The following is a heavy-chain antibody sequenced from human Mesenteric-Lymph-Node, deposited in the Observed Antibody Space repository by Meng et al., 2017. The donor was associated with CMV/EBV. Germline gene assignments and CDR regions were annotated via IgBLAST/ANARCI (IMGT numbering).Heavy chain of an antibody. Sequence: GESLKISCGGSGFTFNRYGIHWVRQAPGKGLEWVAFIRYDGYIEYNTDYVKGRFTISRDNSKNLLYLQMNSLRAEDTAVYYCARGAGDYYYHAMDVWGQGTTVTVSS. V-gene: IGHV3-30*02. D-gene: IGHD4-17*01. J-gene: IGHJ6*02. CDR1: GFTFNRYG. CDR2: IRYDGYIE. CDR3: ARGAGDYYYHAMDV.